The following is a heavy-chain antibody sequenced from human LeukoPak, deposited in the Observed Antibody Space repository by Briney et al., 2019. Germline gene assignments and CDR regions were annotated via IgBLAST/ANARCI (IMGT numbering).Heavy chain of an antibody. CDR2: IYSDNT. CDR3: AELGITMIGGV. D-gene: IGHD3-10*02. CDR1: GFTVSSNS. Sequence: PGGSLRLSCTVSGFTVSSNSMSWVRQAPGKGLEWVSFIYSDNTHYADSVKGRFTISRDNAKNSLYLQMSSLRAEDTAVYYCAELGITMIGGVWGKGTTVTISS. J-gene: IGHJ6*04. V-gene: IGHV3-53*01.